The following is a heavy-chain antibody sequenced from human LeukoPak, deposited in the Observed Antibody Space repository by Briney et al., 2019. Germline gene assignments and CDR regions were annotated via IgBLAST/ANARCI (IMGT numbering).Heavy chain of an antibody. Sequence: SQTLSLTCTVSGGSISSYYWSWIPHPAGKGLEWIGRIDSSGNTNYNPSLKSRVTMSVDTSKKQLSLKLSSVTAADTAVYYCARDSAYQVDYWGEGTLVTVSS. CDR2: IDSSGNT. CDR3: ARDSAYQVDY. CDR1: GGSISSYY. D-gene: IGHD3-22*01. J-gene: IGHJ4*02. V-gene: IGHV4-4*07.